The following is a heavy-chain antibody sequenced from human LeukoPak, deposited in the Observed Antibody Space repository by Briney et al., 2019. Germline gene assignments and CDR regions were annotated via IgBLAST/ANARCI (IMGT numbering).Heavy chain of an antibody. CDR2: MKQDGSEK. V-gene: IGHV3-7*04. J-gene: IGHJ3*02. Sequence: GGSLRLSCAASGFSFSSYWMSWVRQAPGKGLEWVANMKQDGSEKYYVDSVKGRLTVSRDNAKNSLYLQMNSLRAEDTAVYYCARPVAVAGAFDIWGQGTMVTVSS. CDR1: GFSFSSYW. CDR3: ARPVAVAGAFDI. D-gene: IGHD6-19*01.